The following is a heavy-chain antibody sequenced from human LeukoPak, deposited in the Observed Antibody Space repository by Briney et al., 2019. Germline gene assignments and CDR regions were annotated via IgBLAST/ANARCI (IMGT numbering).Heavy chain of an antibody. V-gene: IGHV3-30*18. CDR2: ISYDGSNK. CDR1: GFTFSSYG. J-gene: IGHJ6*02. Sequence: GGSLRLSCAASGFTFSSYGMHWVRQAPGKGLEWVAVISYDGSNKYYADSVKGRFTISRDNSKNTLYLQMNSLRAEDTAVYYCAKDLGPWFGYYYYYGMDVWGQGTTVTVPS. D-gene: IGHD3-10*01. CDR3: AKDLGPWFGYYYYYGMDV.